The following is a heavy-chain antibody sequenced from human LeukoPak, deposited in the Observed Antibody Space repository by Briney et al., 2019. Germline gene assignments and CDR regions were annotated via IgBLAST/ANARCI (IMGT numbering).Heavy chain of an antibody. CDR1: GFTFSSYA. V-gene: IGHV3-30*04. D-gene: IGHD6-19*01. Sequence: GRSLRLSSAASGFTFSSYAMHWVRQAPGKGLEWVAVISYDGSNKYYADSVKGRFTISRDNSKNTLYLQMNSLKAEDTAVYYCARAGPQYSSGWYAGRLFWENDYYYYGMDVWGQGTTVTVSS. CDR2: ISYDGSNK. J-gene: IGHJ6*02. CDR3: ARAGPQYSSGWYAGRLFWENDYYYYGMDV.